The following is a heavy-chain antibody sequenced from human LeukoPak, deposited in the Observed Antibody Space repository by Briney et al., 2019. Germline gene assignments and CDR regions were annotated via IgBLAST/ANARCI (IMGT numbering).Heavy chain of an antibody. CDR1: GFTFSSYA. V-gene: IGHV3-23*01. D-gene: IGHD3-22*01. CDR3: ARGVKYYDSSGYSDY. J-gene: IGHJ4*02. CDR2: ISGSGGST. Sequence: HSGGSLRLSCAASGFTFSSYAMSWVRQAPGKGLEWVSAISGSGGSTYYADSVKGRFTISRDNSKNTLYLQMNSLRAEDTAVYYCARGVKYYDSSGYSDYWGQGTLVTVSS.